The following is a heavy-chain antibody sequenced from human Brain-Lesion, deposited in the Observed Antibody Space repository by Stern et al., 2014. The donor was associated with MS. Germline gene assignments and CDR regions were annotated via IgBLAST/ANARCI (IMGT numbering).Heavy chain of an antibody. CDR2: VSYSGNT. CDR1: GASISTYY. Sequence: QVQLMQSGPGLVKPSETLSLTCTVSGASISTYYWSWIRQPPGKGLEWIGYVSYSGNTNYNPSLKSRVTISLDTSKSQFPLKLTSVTAADTAVYYCARGVGTNWQLFYYGMDVWGQGTTFTVSS. CDR3: ARGVGTNWQLFYYGMDV. J-gene: IGHJ6*02. V-gene: IGHV4-59*01. D-gene: IGHD2-2*01.